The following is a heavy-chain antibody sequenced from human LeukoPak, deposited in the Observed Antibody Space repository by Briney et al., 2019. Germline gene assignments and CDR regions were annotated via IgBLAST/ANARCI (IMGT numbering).Heavy chain of an antibody. Sequence: NPSQTLSLTCTVSGGSINNGGYYWSWIRQHPGKGLEWIGYIYYSGSSYYNPSLRGRVTISVDTSKNHFSLKLSSVTAADTAVYYCARNRDGYNSFDYWGQGTLVTVSS. CDR1: GGSINNGGYY. D-gene: IGHD5-24*01. J-gene: IGHJ4*02. V-gene: IGHV4-31*03. CDR3: ARNRDGYNSFDY. CDR2: IYYSGSS.